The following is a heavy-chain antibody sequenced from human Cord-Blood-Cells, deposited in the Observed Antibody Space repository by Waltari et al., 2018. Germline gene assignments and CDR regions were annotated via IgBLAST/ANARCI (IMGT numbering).Heavy chain of an antibody. V-gene: IGHV3-33*01. Sequence: PGRSLRLSCATSGFTFSSYGMHWVRQAPGKGLEWVAVIWYDGSNKYYADSVKGRFTISRDNSKNTLYLQMNSLRAEDTAVYYCARGSLRYFDWLLGPIGYWGQGTLVTVS. J-gene: IGHJ4*02. CDR3: ARGSLRYFDWLLGPIGY. CDR2: IWYDGSNK. CDR1: GFTFSSYG. D-gene: IGHD3-9*01.